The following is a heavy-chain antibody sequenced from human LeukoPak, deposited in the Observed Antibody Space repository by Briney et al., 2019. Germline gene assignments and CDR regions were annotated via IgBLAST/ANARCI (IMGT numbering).Heavy chain of an antibody. CDR1: GFTVNSNY. V-gene: IGHV3-66*01. CDR3: ASKVTTGY. CDR2: IYSGGTT. D-gene: IGHD4-17*01. J-gene: IGHJ4*02. Sequence: GGSLRLSCVDSGFTVNSNYMSWVRQAPGKGLEWVSVIYSGGTTNYADSVKGRFIVYRDNSKNTLYLQMNSLRVEDTAVYYCASKVTTGYWGQGTLVTVSS.